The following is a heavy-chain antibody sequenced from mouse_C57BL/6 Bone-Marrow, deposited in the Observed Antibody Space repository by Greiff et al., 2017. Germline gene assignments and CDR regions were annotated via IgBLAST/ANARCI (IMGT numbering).Heavy chain of an antibody. CDR3: ARRKDDGCLYYYAMDY. Sequence: VQLQQSGAELARPGASVKLSCTASGYTFTSYTMHWVKQRPGQGLAWIGYINPSSGYTKSNQMFKEKATLPADKSYRTVFMQLSSMTSEDAAVYYCARRKDDGCLYYYAMDYWGQGTSVTVSS. J-gene: IGHJ4*01. CDR1: GYTFTSYT. D-gene: IGHD2-3*01. V-gene: IGHV1-4*01. CDR2: INPSSGYT.